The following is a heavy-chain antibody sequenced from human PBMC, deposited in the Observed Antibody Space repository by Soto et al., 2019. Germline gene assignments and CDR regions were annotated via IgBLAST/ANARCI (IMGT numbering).Heavy chain of an antibody. D-gene: IGHD6-19*01. Sequence: GGCLRLSCAASGSTFSSYGMHWVRQAPGKGLEWVAVIWYDGSNKYYADSVKGRFTISRDNSKNTLYLQMNSLRAEDTAVYYCARVRSSSGLFGYWGQGTLVTVTS. CDR3: ARVRSSSGLFGY. CDR2: IWYDGSNK. V-gene: IGHV3-33*01. CDR1: GSTFSSYG. J-gene: IGHJ4*02.